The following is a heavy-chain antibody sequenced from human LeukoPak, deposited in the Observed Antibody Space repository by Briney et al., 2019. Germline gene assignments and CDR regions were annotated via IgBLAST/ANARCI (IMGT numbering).Heavy chain of an antibody. CDR3: ARGGRSLVAAQFDL. Sequence: PSETLSLTCTVSGDSIISNTYYWGWIRQPPGKGLEWVGSIDYSGSTYYSPSLKSRVTISVDTSKNQFSLKLSSVTAADTAVYYCARGGRSLVAAQFDLWGRGTLVTVS. V-gene: IGHV4-39*01. CDR1: GDSIISNTYY. CDR2: IDYSGST. D-gene: IGHD2-15*01. J-gene: IGHJ2*01.